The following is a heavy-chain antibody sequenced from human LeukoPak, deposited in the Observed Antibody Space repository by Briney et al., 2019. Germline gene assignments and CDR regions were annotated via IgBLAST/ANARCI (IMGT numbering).Heavy chain of an antibody. J-gene: IGHJ5*01. V-gene: IGHV1-24*01. CDR3: ARAYQPLGGLSFPDS. CDR1: GYTLTELS. CDR2: FDPEDGET. D-gene: IGHD3-16*02. Sequence: ASVKVSCKASGYTLTELSMHWLRQAPGKGLEWMGGFDPEDGETIYAQKFQGRVTMTEDTSTDTAYMELSSLRSEDTAVYYCARAYQPLGGLSFPDSWGQGTLVTVSS.